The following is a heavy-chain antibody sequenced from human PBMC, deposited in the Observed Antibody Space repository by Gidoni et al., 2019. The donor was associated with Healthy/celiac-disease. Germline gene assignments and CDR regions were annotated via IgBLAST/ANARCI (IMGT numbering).Heavy chain of an antibody. J-gene: IGHJ4*02. CDR3: ARGRDGYNYRPFDY. V-gene: IGHV4-61*02. D-gene: IGHD5-12*01. CDR2: IYTSGST. Sequence: QVQLQESGPGLVKPSQTLSLTCTVSGGSISRGSYYWSWIRQPAGKGLEWIGRIYTSGSTNYNPSLKSRVTISVDTSKNQFSLKLSSVTAADTAVYYCARGRDGYNYRPFDYWGQGTLVTVSS. CDR1: GGSISRGSYY.